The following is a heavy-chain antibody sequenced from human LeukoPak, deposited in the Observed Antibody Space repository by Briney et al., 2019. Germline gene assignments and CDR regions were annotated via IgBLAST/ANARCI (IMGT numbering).Heavy chain of an antibody. D-gene: IGHD3-10*01. V-gene: IGHV4-4*07. CDR3: ARDGWPYGSGRRNYYYGMDV. CDR1: GGSISSYY. J-gene: IGHJ6*02. CDR2: IYTSGST. Sequence: PSETLSLTCTVSGGSISSYYWSWLRQPAGKGLEWIGRIYTSGSTNYNPSLKSRVTMSVDTSKNQFSLKLSSVTAADTAVYYCARDGWPYGSGRRNYYYGMDVWGQGTTVTVSS.